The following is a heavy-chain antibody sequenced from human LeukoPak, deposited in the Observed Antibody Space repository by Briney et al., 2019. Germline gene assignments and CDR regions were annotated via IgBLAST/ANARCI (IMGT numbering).Heavy chain of an antibody. CDR1: GGTFSSYE. CDR2: INPSGGST. CDR3: ARDLPNTVNSFDY. V-gene: IGHV1-46*01. Sequence: ASVKVSCKASGGTFSSYEISWVRQAPGQGLEWMGIINPSGGSTSYAQKFQGRVTMTRDMSTSTVYMELSSLRSEDTAVYYCARDLPNTVNSFDYWGQGTLVTVSS. D-gene: IGHD4-17*01. J-gene: IGHJ4*02.